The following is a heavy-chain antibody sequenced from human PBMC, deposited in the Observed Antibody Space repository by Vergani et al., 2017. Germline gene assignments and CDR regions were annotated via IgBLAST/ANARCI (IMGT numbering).Heavy chain of an antibody. CDR3: ARAGGISFGSGTYYSN. Sequence: EVQLLESGGGLVVPGGSLRLSCAASGFTFSNCAMSWVRQAPGKGLEWVSEISYTGGSTYSADSVKGRFTISRDNSKNTLYLQMNTLRADDTAVYYCARAGGISFGSGTYYSNWGQGTLVTVSS. V-gene: IGHV3-23*01. CDR1: GFTFSNCA. CDR2: ISYTGGST. D-gene: IGHD3-10*01. J-gene: IGHJ4*02.